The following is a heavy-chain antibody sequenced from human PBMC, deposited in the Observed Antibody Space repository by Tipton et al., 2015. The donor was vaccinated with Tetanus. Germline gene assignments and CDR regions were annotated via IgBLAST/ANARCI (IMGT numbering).Heavy chain of an antibody. CDR2: INPNSGGT. J-gene: IGHJ4*02. V-gene: IGHV1-2*02. CDR1: GYTFTGYY. CDR3: ARGRIVGSSTSCYAY. D-gene: IGHD2-2*01. Sequence: QLVQSGAEVRKPGASVKVSCKASGYTFTGYYMHWVRQAPGQGLEWMGWINPNSGGTNYAQKFQGRVTMTRDTSISTAYMELSRLRADDTAVYYCARGRIVGSSTSCYAYWGQGTLVTVSS.